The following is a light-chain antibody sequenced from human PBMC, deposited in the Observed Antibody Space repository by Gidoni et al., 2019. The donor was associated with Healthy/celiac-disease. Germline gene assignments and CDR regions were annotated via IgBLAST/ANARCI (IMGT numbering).Light chain of an antibody. CDR2: GAS. V-gene: IGKV3-20*01. CDR1: QSVSSSY. J-gene: IGKJ4*01. Sequence: DIVLTQSPGTLSLSPGDRATLPCRASQSVSSSYLAWYQQKPGQAPRLLIYGASSRATGIPDRFSGSGSGTDFTLTISRLEPEDFAVYYCQQYGSSPALTFGGGTKVEIK. CDR3: QQYGSSPALT.